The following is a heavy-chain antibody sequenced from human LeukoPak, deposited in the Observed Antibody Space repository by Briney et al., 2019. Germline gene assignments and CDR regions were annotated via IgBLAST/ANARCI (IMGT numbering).Heavy chain of an antibody. J-gene: IGHJ6*03. CDR2: ISGSGGST. Sequence: GGSLRLSCAASGFTFSSYAMSWVRQAPGKGLEWVSAISGSGGSTYYADSVKGRFTISRDNSKNTLYLQMNSLRAEDTAVYYCAKGRVQYPHYYYYMDVWGKGTTVTVSS. D-gene: IGHD4-11*01. CDR3: AKGRVQYPHYYYYMDV. V-gene: IGHV3-23*01. CDR1: GFTFSSYA.